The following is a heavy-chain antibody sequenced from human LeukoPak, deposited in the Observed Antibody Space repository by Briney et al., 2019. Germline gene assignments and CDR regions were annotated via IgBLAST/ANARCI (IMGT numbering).Heavy chain of an antibody. J-gene: IGHJ5*02. CDR2: ISSSGGST. V-gene: IGHV3-23*01. CDR1: GFTFDDYS. Sequence: SGGSLRLSCAASGFTFDDYSMHWVRQAPGKGLEWVSAISSSGGSTYYADSVKGRFTISRDNSKNTLYLQMNSLRAEDTAVYYCAKDRDSGGGVNNWFDPWGQGTLVTVSS. CDR3: AKDRDSGGGVNNWFDP. D-gene: IGHD6-25*01.